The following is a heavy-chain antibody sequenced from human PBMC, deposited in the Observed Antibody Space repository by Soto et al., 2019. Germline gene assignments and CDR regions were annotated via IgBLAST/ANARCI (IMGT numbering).Heavy chain of an antibody. V-gene: IGHV4-34*01. Sequence: PSETLSLTLAVYCGSFSGYYWSCIRQPPWKGLDGIVQINTRGITNYNPSLKSRVTISVDTSKNQFSLKLSSVTAADTAVYYCARGIEDDYCGNWNLGIWGQGTMVTASS. CDR1: CGSFSGYY. D-gene: IGHD1-20*01. CDR2: INTRGIT. J-gene: IGHJ3*02. CDR3: ARGIEDDYCGNWNLGI.